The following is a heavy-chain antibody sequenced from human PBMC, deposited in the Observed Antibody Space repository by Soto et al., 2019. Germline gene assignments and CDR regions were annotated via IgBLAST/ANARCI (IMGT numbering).Heavy chain of an antibody. D-gene: IGHD6-19*01. CDR3: SSGWHSTNAFDI. CDR1: GFTFSSYG. CDR2: ISYDGSNK. Sequence: QVQLVESGGGVVQPGRSLRLSCAASGFTFSSYGMHWVRQAPGKGLEWVAVISYDGSNKYYADSVKGRFTISRDNSKNTLYLQMYSLRAEDTAVYYCSSGWHSTNAFDIWGQGTMVTVSS. V-gene: IGHV3-30*03. J-gene: IGHJ3*02.